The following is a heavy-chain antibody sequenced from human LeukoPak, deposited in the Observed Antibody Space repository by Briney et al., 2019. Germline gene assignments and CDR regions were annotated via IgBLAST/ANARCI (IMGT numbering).Heavy chain of an antibody. CDR1: GGTVSSYA. J-gene: IGHJ4*02. CDR3: ASGYSYGPFDY. CDR2: IIPIFGTA. Sequence: AASVKVSCKASGGTVSSYAISWVRQAPGQGLEWMGGIIPIFGTANYAQKFQGRVTMTRDTSTSTVYMELSSLRSEDTAVYYCASGYSYGPFDYWGQGTLVTVSS. V-gene: IGHV1-69*05. D-gene: IGHD5-18*01.